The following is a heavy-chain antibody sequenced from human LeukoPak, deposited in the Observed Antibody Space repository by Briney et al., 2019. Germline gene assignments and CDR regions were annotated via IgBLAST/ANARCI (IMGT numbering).Heavy chain of an antibody. D-gene: IGHD4-23*01. Sequence: GGSLRLSCAASGFTFSTYGMHWVRQAPGKGLEWVAFIRFDGSDKYYADSVKGRFTISRDNSKDTMYLQMNSLRREDTAVYYCAKGTTTVVTPYYWGQGTLVTVSS. CDR3: AKGTTTVVTPYY. CDR2: IRFDGSDK. CDR1: GFTFSTYG. V-gene: IGHV3-30*02. J-gene: IGHJ4*02.